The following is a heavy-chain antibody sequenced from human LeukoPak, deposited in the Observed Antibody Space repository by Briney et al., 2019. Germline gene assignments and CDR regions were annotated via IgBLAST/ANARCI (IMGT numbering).Heavy chain of an antibody. D-gene: IGHD6-6*01. V-gene: IGHV3-7*03. J-gene: IGHJ3*01. CDR1: GFTFSGFW. CDR2: INSDGSEG. CDR3: ARSSYSSSSSV. Sequence: GGSLRLSCAVSGFTFSGFWMSWSRQAPGKGLEWVASINSDGSEGYYADVVKGRFTISRDNAKDSLYLQINSLRAEDTAVYYCARSSYSSSSSVWGQGTMVTVSS.